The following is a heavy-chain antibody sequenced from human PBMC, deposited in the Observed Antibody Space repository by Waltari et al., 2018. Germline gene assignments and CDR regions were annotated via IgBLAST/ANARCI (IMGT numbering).Heavy chain of an antibody. CDR3: VLYSSSFLGDC. CDR2: INTDGTIT. CDR1: GSIFSNYG. D-gene: IGHD6-13*01. J-gene: IGHJ4*02. V-gene: IGHV3-74*01. Sequence: EVQLVESGGGLVRLGGSLGLSLAASGSIFSNYGRPWVRRAPGKGLVSVAQINTDGTITRYADSVKGRFTISRDNAKNTLFLQMDSLTAEDTAVYYCVLYSSSFLGDCWGQGTLVTVSS.